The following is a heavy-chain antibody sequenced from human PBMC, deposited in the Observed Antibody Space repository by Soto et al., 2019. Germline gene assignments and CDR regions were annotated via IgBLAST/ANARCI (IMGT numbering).Heavy chain of an antibody. Sequence: ASVKVSCKASGCTFTSYYMHWVRQAPGQGLEWMGIINPSGGSTSYAQKFQGRVTMTRDTSTSTVYMELSSLRSEDTAVYYCAREWYSSGSDYYYYGMDVWGQGTTVTVSS. J-gene: IGHJ6*02. CDR1: GCTFTSYY. D-gene: IGHD6-25*01. CDR3: AREWYSSGSDYYYYGMDV. V-gene: IGHV1-46*01. CDR2: INPSGGST.